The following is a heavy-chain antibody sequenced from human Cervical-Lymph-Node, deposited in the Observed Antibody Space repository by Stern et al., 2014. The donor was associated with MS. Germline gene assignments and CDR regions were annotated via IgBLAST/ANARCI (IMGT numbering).Heavy chain of an antibody. J-gene: IGHJ4*02. CDR2: IYPGDSET. CDR1: GYTFSIYW. V-gene: IGHV5-51*01. CDR3: ARQTTAWASDV. D-gene: IGHD1-14*01. Sequence: EVQLVQSGAELIRPGESLKISCKGSGYTFSIYWIAWVRQMPGKGLEWMGIIYPGDSETRYSPSFQGHVAMSADKSTSTAYLQWSSLNASDTAMYFCARQTTAWASDVWGQGTLVTVSS.